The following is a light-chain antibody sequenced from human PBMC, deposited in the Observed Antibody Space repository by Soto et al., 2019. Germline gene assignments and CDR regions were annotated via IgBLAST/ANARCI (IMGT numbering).Light chain of an antibody. CDR3: QQYGSSLFT. CDR1: QSVSSSY. Sequence: EIVLTQSPGTLSLSPGERATLSCRASQSVSSSYLAWYQQKPGQAPRLLIYGASSRANGIPDRFSGSGSGTDFTLTISRLEPEDFAVYYCQQYGSSLFTFGPGTKLDIK. V-gene: IGKV3-20*01. J-gene: IGKJ3*01. CDR2: GAS.